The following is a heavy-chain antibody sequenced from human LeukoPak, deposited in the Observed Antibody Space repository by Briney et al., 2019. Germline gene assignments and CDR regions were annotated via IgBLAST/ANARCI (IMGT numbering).Heavy chain of an antibody. V-gene: IGHV4-39*01. CDR3: ARLPLVVPAAILAPNFAYFDY. J-gene: IGHJ4*02. Sequence: KASETLSLTCTVSGGSISSSSYYWGWIRQPPGKGLEWIGSIYYSGSTYYNPSLKSRVTISVDTSKNQFSLKLSSVTAADTAVYYCARLPLVVPAAILAPNFAYFDYWGQGTLVTVSS. D-gene: IGHD2-2*02. CDR1: GGSISSSSYY. CDR2: IYYSGST.